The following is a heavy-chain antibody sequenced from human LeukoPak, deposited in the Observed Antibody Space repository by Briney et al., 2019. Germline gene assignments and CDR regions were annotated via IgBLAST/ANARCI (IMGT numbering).Heavy chain of an antibody. CDR1: GYTFTSYG. D-gene: IGHD3-22*01. J-gene: IGHJ4*02. Sequence: ASVKVSCKASGYTFTSYGISWVRQAPGQGLEWMGWISTYNGNTNYAQKLQGRVTMTRDTSTSTAYMELRSLRSNDTAVYYCARGGDSSGLNRFAYWGQGTLVTVSS. V-gene: IGHV1-18*01. CDR2: ISTYNGNT. CDR3: ARGGDSSGLNRFAY.